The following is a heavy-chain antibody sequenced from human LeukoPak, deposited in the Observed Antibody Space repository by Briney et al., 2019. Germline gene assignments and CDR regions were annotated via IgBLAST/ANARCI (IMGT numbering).Heavy chain of an antibody. CDR3: ARGRPSGSYYSELDY. D-gene: IGHD3-10*01. Sequence: ASVKVSCKASGYTFTSYYMHWVRQAPGQGLEWMGIINLSGGSTTYAQEFQGRVTMTRDTSTNTVYMELSSLRSEDTAVYYCARGRPSGSYYSELDYWGQGTLVTVSS. CDR1: GYTFTSYY. CDR2: INLSGGST. J-gene: IGHJ4*02. V-gene: IGHV1-46*01.